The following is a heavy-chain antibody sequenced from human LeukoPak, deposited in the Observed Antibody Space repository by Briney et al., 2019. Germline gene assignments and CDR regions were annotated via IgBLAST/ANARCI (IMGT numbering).Heavy chain of an antibody. D-gene: IGHD4-17*01. CDR1: GGSINNYY. V-gene: IGHV4-59*01. Sequence: SETLSLTCTVSGGSINNYYWTWIRQRPGKGLECIGYVYYTGSTYYNPSLKSRVTISVDTSKNQFSLKLNSVTAADTAVYYCARDSSTVTTRHFDYWGQGTLVTVSS. J-gene: IGHJ4*02. CDR3: ARDSSTVTTRHFDY. CDR2: VYYTGST.